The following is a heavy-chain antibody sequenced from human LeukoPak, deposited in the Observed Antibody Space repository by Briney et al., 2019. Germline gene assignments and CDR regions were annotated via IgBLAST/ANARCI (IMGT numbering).Heavy chain of an antibody. CDR3: ARDGSGSSVFDY. J-gene: IGHJ4*02. CDR2: INAGNGNT. CDR1: GYTFTSYA. D-gene: IGHD1-26*01. V-gene: IGHV1-3*01. Sequence: ASVEVSCKASGYTFTSYAMHWVRQAPGQRLEWMGWINAGNGNTKYSQKFQGRVTITRDTSASTAYMELSSLRSEDTAVYYCARDGSGSSVFDYWGQGTLVTVSS.